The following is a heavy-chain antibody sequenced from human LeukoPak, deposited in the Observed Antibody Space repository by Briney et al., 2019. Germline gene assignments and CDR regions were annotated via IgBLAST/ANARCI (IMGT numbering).Heavy chain of an antibody. CDR1: GGSISSGSYY. V-gene: IGHV4-61*02. CDR2: IYTSGST. J-gene: IGHJ4*02. Sequence: PSETLSLTCTVSGGSISSGSYYWSWIRQPAGKGLEWIGRIYTSGSTNYNPSLKSRVTISVDTSKNQFSLKLSSVTAADTAVYYCARVESGYSYGSPYYFDYWGQGTLVTVSS. D-gene: IGHD5-18*01. CDR3: ARVESGYSYGSPYYFDY.